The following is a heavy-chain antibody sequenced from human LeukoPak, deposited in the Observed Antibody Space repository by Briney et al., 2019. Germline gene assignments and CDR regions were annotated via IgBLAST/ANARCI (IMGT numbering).Heavy chain of an antibody. D-gene: IGHD5-18*01. CDR1: GGTFSSYA. V-gene: IGHV1-69*01. J-gene: IGHJ6*03. Sequence: ASVKVSCKASGGTFSSYAISWVRQAPGQGLEWMGGIIPIFGTANYAQKFQGRVTITADESTSTAYMELSSLRSEDTAVYYCAREGVDTAMETYYYCYMDVWGKGTTVTVSS. CDR2: IIPIFGTA. CDR3: AREGVDTAMETYYYCYMDV.